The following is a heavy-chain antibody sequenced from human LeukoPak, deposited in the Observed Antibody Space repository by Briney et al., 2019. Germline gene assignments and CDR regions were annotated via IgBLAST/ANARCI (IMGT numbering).Heavy chain of an antibody. CDR3: ARVPGPYTTSRFDY. Sequence: GASVKVSCKTSGYTFTGYYMHWGRQAPGQGPEWMGRIDPNSGGTNYAQKFQVRVTMTRDTSISTVYMELSGLSSDDTAVYYCARVPGPYTTSRFDYWGQGTLVTVSS. V-gene: IGHV1-2*02. CDR2: IDPNSGGT. CDR1: GYTFTGYY. J-gene: IGHJ4*02. D-gene: IGHD2-2*02.